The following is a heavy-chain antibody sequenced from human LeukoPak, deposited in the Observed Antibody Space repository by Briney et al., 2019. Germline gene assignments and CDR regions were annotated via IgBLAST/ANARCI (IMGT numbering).Heavy chain of an antibody. CDR1: GGSISSSSYY. Sequence: PSETLSLTCTVSGGSISSSSYYWGWIRQPPGKGLEWIGSIYYSGSTYYNPSLKSRVTISVDTSKNQFSLKLSSVTAADTAVYYCASTLGTVDYWGQGTLVTVPS. CDR3: ASTLGTVDY. J-gene: IGHJ4*02. V-gene: IGHV4-39*01. CDR2: IYYSGST. D-gene: IGHD1-1*01.